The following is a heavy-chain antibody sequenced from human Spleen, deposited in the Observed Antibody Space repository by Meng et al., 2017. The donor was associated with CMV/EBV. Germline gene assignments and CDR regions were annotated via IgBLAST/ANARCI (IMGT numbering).Heavy chain of an antibody. CDR3: ARSKIVARYYYYYGMDV. CDR2: IYPYNGNT. D-gene: IGHD5-12*01. J-gene: IGHJ6*02. CDR1: GYTFTDFG. Sequence: ASVKVSCKASGYTFTDFGITWVRQAPGQGLEWMGWIYPYNGNTNFAQNFQGRVSMTTDKSTSTAYMELGSLRSDDTAVYYCARSKIVARYYYYYGMDVWGQGTTVTSP. V-gene: IGHV1-18*01.